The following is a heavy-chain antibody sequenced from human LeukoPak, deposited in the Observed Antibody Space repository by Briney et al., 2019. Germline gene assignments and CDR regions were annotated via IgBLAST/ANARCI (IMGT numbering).Heavy chain of an antibody. CDR1: GYTFTSYD. CDR2: MNPNGGNT. D-gene: IGHD3-22*01. V-gene: IGHV1-8*01. Sequence: GASVKVSCKASGYTFTSYDINWVRQATGQGLEWMGWMNPNGGNTGYAQKFQGRVTMTRNTSISTAYMELSSLRSEDTAVYYCAGRRYYYDSSGYYGVLDYWGQGTLVTVSS. J-gene: IGHJ4*02. CDR3: AGRRYYYDSSGYYGVLDY.